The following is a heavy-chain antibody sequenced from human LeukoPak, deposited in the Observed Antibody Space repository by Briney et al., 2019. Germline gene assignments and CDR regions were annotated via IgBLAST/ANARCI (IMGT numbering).Heavy chain of an antibody. CDR3: AKDVYCSGGSCYFNFQH. Sequence: GGSLRLSCAASGFTVSSNYMSWVRQAPGKGLEWVSVIYSGGSTYYADSVKGRFTISRDNSKNTLYLQMNSLRAEDTAVYYCAKDVYCSGGSCYFNFQHWGQGTLVTVSS. CDR2: IYSGGST. D-gene: IGHD2-15*01. V-gene: IGHV3-53*01. CDR1: GFTVSSNY. J-gene: IGHJ1*01.